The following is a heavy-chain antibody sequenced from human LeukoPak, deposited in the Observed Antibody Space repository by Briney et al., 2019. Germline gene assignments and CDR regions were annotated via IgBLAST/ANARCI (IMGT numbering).Heavy chain of an antibody. CDR3: ARVSRSPYYYDSSGRYYYYYYMDV. CDR1: GGSISSSSYY. D-gene: IGHD3-22*01. Sequence: ASETLSLTCTVSGGSISSSSYYWGWIRQPPGKGLDWIGIINYRGNTYYNPSLKSRVTISVDTSKNQFSLKLSSVTAADTAVYYCARVSRSPYYYDSSGRYYYYYYMDVWGKGTTVTVSS. J-gene: IGHJ6*03. V-gene: IGHV4-39*07. CDR2: INYRGNT.